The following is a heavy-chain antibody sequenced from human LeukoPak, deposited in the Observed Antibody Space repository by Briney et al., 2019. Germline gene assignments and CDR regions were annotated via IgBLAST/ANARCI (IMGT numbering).Heavy chain of an antibody. CDR2: LNWNGDNT. CDR1: GFPFHDHG. CDR3: AREEGPYFDC. J-gene: IGHJ4*02. V-gene: IGHV3-20*04. Sequence: PGGSLRLSCAASGFPFHDHGMSGVRQVPGKGLEWVSALNWNGDNTGYADSVKGPFTISRDNAKKSLYLQMNSLTAEDTAYYYCAREEGPYFDCWGQGTLVTVSS.